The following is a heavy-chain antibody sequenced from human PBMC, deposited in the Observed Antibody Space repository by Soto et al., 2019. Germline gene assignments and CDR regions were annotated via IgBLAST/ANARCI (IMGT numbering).Heavy chain of an antibody. D-gene: IGHD3-10*01. Sequence: GESLKISCAASGFTFSSYGMHWVRQAPGKGLEWVAVISYDGSNKYYADSVKGRFTISRDNSKNTLYLQMNSLRAEDTAVYYCAKALMVRGDYYYYGMDVWGKGTTVTVSS. CDR2: ISYDGSNK. CDR1: GFTFSSYG. J-gene: IGHJ6*04. CDR3: AKALMVRGDYYYYGMDV. V-gene: IGHV3-30*18.